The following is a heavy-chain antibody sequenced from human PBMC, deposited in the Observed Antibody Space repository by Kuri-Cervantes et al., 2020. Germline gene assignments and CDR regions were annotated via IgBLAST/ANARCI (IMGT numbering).Heavy chain of an antibody. CDR1: GYTFTSYG. V-gene: IGHV1-18*01. CDR3: ARSFRGAASDY. D-gene: IGHD2-15*01. J-gene: IGHJ4*02. CDR2: ISAYNGNT. Sequence: ASVKVSCKASGYTFTSYGISWVRQAPGQGLEWIGWISAYNGNTNYAQKLQGRVTMTTDTSTSTAYMELSSLRSEDTAVYYCARSFRGAASDYWGQGTLVTVSS.